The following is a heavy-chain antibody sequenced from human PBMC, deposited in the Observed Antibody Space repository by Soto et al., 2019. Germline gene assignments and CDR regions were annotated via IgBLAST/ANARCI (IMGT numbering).Heavy chain of an antibody. CDR3: AREVKDIVATIRPSYFDY. D-gene: IGHD5-12*01. CDR2: IWYDGSNK. Sequence: QVQLVESGGGVVQPGRSLRLSCATSGFTFSGYGMHWVRQAPGKGLEWVAVIWYDGSNKYYADSVKGRFTISRDNSKNTLYLQMNSLRAEDTAVYYCAREVKDIVATIRPSYFDYWGQGTLVTVSS. CDR1: GFTFSGYG. V-gene: IGHV3-33*01. J-gene: IGHJ4*02.